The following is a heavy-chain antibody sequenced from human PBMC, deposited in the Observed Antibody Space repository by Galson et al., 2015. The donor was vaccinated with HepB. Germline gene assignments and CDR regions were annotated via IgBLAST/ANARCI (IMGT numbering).Heavy chain of an antibody. CDR2: IIPIFGTA. Sequence: SVKVSCKASGGTFSSYAISWVRQAPGQGLEWMGGIIPIFGTANYAQKFQGRVTITADKSTSTAYMELSSLRSEDTAVYYCASSIAVAIVANAFDIWGQGTMVTVSS. J-gene: IGHJ3*02. CDR3: ASSIAVAIVANAFDI. V-gene: IGHV1-69*06. CDR1: GGTFSSYA. D-gene: IGHD6-19*01.